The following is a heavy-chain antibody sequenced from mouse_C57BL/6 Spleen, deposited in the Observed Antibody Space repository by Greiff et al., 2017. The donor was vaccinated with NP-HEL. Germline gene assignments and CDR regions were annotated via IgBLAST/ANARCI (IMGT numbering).Heavy chain of an antibody. CDR2: INPNNGGT. V-gene: IGHV1-18*01. J-gene: IGHJ1*03. Sequence: EVQLQQSGPELVKPGASVKIPCKASGYTFTDYNMDWVKQSHGKSLEWIGDINPNNGGTIYNQQFKGTATLTVSEASSTAYMGRRSRTSEETAGYYCARRGHYDYDDNWYFDVGGTGTTVTVSS. CDR3: ARRGHYDYDDNWYFDV. D-gene: IGHD2-4*01. CDR1: GYTFTDYN.